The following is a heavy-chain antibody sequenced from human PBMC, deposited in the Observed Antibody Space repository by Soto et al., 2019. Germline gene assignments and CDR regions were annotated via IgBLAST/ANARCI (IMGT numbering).Heavy chain of an antibody. CDR1: GFTFSSYP. CDR2: ILYGGGNK. V-gene: IGHV3-30-3*01. J-gene: IGHJ6*02. CDR3: ARDSGYSHRHGMGV. D-gene: IGHD5-18*01. Sequence: PWGSLRLSCAASGFTFSSYPIHWVRQAPGKGLEWVALILYGGGNKYYADSVKGGFTISRDNSKNTLYLQMNSLRAEDTVVYYCARDSGYSHRHGMGVWGQGTTVTVSS.